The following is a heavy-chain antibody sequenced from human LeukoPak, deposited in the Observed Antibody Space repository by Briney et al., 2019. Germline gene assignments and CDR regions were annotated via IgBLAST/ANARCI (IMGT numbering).Heavy chain of an antibody. CDR3: ARAPREGFSGSYHDY. V-gene: IGHV3-64*01. J-gene: IGHJ4*02. CDR1: GFTFSSYA. CDR2: ISSNGDNT. D-gene: IGHD1-26*01. Sequence: GSLRLSCAASGFTFSSYAMHWVRQAPGKGLEYVSAISSNGDNTYYANSVKGRFTISRDNSKNTLYLQMASLGGEDTAVYYCARAPREGFSGSYHDYWGQGTLVTVSS.